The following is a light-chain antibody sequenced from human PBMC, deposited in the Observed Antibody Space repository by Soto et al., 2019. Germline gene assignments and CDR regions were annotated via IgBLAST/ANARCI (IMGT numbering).Light chain of an antibody. CDR1: QSISSW. V-gene: IGKV1-5*03. Sequence: DTPMTQSPSTLSASVCDRVTITCRASQSISSWLAWYQQNPGKAPKLLIYKASTLKSGVPSRFSGSGSGTEFTLTISSLQPDDFATYYCQHYNSSSEAVGQGTKVDIK. CDR2: KAS. J-gene: IGKJ1*01. CDR3: QHYNSSSEA.